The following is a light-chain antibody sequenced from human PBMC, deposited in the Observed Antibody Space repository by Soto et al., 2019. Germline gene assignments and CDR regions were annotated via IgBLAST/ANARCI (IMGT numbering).Light chain of an antibody. V-gene: IGLV3-21*02. CDR1: NIGNKR. CDR3: QVWDSNSVYV. Sequence: SYELTQPPSVSVAPGQTARITCGGNNIGNKRVPWYQQKPGQAPVLVVHDDSDRPSGIPERFSGSNSGNTANLSISRVEAGDEADYYCQVWDSNSVYVFGTGTKLTV. J-gene: IGLJ1*01. CDR2: DDS.